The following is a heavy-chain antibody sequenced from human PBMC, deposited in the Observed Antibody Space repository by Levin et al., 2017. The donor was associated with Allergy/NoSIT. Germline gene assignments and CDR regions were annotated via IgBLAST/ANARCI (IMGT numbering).Heavy chain of an antibody. Sequence: GGSLRLSCAASGFTFSSYAMTWVRQAPGKGLEWVSTVSGNGGSTYYADSVKGRFTISRDNSKNTLYLQMNSLRAEDTAVYYCAKGSIVGALRTFDPWGQGTLVTVSS. D-gene: IGHD1-26*01. V-gene: IGHV3-23*01. CDR2: VSGNGGST. J-gene: IGHJ5*02. CDR3: AKGSIVGALRTFDP. CDR1: GFTFSSYA.